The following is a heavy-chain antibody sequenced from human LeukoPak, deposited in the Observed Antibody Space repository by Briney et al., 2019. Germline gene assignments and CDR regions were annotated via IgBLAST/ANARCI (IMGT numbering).Heavy chain of an antibody. Sequence: ASVKVSCKASGYTFTSYAMHWVRQAPRQRLEWMGWINAGNGNTKYSQKFQGRVTITRDTSASTAYMELSSLRSEDTAVYYCARGSTRSSGWYFYFDYWGQGTLVTVSS. D-gene: IGHD6-19*01. CDR1: GYTFTSYA. CDR2: INAGNGNT. CDR3: ARGSTRSSGWYFYFDY. V-gene: IGHV1-3*01. J-gene: IGHJ4*02.